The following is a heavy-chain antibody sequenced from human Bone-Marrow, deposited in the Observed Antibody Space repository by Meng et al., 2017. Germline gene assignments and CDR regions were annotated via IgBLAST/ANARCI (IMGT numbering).Heavy chain of an antibody. Sequence: QLHLQESGPGLVKPSETLSLTCTVPGCSISSSSYYWGWIRQPPGKGLEWIGSIYYSGSTYYNPSLKSRVTISVDTSKNQFSLKLSSVTAADTAVYYCARQGFLEWLLYRGNWFDPWGQGTLVTVSS. J-gene: IGHJ5*02. D-gene: IGHD3-3*01. CDR2: IYYSGST. CDR3: ARQGFLEWLLYRGNWFDP. CDR1: GCSISSSSYY. V-gene: IGHV4-39*01.